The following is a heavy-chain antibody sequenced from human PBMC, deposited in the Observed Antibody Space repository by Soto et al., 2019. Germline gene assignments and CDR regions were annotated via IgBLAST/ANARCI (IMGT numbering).Heavy chain of an antibody. D-gene: IGHD6-13*01. V-gene: IGHV4-59*12. CDR3: ARERAAARVFDY. J-gene: IGHJ4*02. CDR2: IYHSGST. CDR1: GGSISSYY. Sequence: SETLSLTCTVSGGSISSYYWSWIRQPPGKGLEWIGYIYHSGSTYYNPSLKSRVTISVDRSKNQFSLKLSSVTAADTAVYYCARERAAARVFDYWGQGTLVTVSS.